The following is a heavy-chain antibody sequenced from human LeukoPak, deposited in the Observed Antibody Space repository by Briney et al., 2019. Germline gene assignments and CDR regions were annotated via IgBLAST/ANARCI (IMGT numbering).Heavy chain of an antibody. CDR3: ARGYGDEYYFDY. J-gene: IGHJ4*02. V-gene: IGHV1-69*13. Sequence: GASVKVSCKASGGTFICYAISWVGQAPGQGLEWMGGIIPIFGTANYAQKFQGRVTITAEESTSTAYMELSSLRSEDTAVYYCARGYGDEYYFDYWGQGTLVTVSS. CDR1: GGTFICYA. CDR2: IIPIFGTA. D-gene: IGHD4-17*01.